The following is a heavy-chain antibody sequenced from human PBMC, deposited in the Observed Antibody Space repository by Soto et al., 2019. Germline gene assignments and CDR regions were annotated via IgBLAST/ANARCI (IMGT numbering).Heavy chain of an antibody. D-gene: IGHD3-9*01. CDR2: MYPGDSDT. J-gene: IGHJ4*02. CDR1: GYSFTTYW. V-gene: IGHV5-51*01. CDR3: ARSRDYDILTGYYHFDD. Sequence: GESLKISCMTSGYSFTTYWVGWVRQMPGKGLEWMAIMYPGDSDTKYSPSFQGQVTISADKSTSIAYLQWSSLQASDTAMYYCARSRDYDILTGYYHFDDWGQGTLVTVSS.